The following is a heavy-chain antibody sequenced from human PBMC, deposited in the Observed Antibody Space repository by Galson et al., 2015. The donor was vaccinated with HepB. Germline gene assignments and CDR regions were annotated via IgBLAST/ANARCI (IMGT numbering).Heavy chain of an antibody. J-gene: IGHJ4*02. CDR1: GGSISSSSYY. CDR3: ARLGSIAALLLGVVPY. D-gene: IGHD6-6*01. Sequence: ETLSLTCTVSGGSISSSSYYWGWIRQPPGKGLEWIGSIYYSGSTYYNPSLKSRVTISVDTSKNQFSLKLSSVTAADTAVYYCARLGSIAALLLGVVPYWGQGTLVTVSS. V-gene: IGHV4-39*01. CDR2: IYYSGST.